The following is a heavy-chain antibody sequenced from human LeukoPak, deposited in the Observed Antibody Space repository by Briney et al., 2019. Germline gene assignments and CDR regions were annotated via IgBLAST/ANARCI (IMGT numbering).Heavy chain of an antibody. D-gene: IGHD3-22*01. CDR2: IIPIFGTA. V-gene: IGHV1-69*05. Sequence: SVKVSCKASGGTFSSYAISWVRQAPGQGLEWMGGIIPIFGTANYAQKFQGRVTITTDESTSTAYMELSSLRSEDTAVYYCARASSGYYFSPDNWFDPWGQGTLVTVSS. CDR1: GGTFSSYA. CDR3: ARASSGYYFSPDNWFDP. J-gene: IGHJ5*02.